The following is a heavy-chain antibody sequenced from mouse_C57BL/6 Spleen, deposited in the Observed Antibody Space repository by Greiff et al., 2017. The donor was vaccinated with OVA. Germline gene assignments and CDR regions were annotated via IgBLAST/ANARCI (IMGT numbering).Heavy chain of an antibody. Sequence: VQLKQSGPVLVKPGASVKMSCKASGYTFTDYYMNWVKQSHGTNLEWIGVINPYNGGTSYNQKFKGKATLTVDKSSSTAYMELNSLTSEDSAVYYCARSSDYYGSNYWGQGTTLTVSS. D-gene: IGHD1-1*01. CDR2: INPYNGGT. CDR3: ARSSDYYGSNY. J-gene: IGHJ2*01. CDR1: GYTFTDYY. V-gene: IGHV1-19*01.